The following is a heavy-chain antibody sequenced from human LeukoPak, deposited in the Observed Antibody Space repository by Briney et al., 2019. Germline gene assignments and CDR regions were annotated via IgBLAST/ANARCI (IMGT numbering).Heavy chain of an antibody. CDR3: AREKVRGVIITLSAFDI. CDR2: ISSSSSTI. J-gene: IGHJ3*02. Sequence: GGSLRLSCAASGFTFSSYSTNWVRQAPGKGLEWVSYISSSSSTIYYADSVKGRFTISRDNAKNSLYLQMNSLRAEDTAVYYCAREKVRGVIITLSAFDIWGQGTMVTVSS. CDR1: GFTFSSYS. V-gene: IGHV3-48*01. D-gene: IGHD3-10*01.